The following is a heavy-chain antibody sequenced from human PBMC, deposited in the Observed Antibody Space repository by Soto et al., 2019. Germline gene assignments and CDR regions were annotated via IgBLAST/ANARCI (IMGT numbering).Heavy chain of an antibody. CDR1: GFTFSSYA. V-gene: IGHV3-33*01. D-gene: IGHD2-2*01. J-gene: IGHJ4*02. Sequence: QVQLVESGGGVVQSGRSLRLSCAASGFTFSSYAMHWVRQAPGKGLEWVALIWYDGSDKHYADSVKGRFIISRDNSKNTLYLQMNSLRAEDTAVYYCAREAVPVAMILGRFFDYWGQGNLVTVSS. CDR2: IWYDGSDK. CDR3: AREAVPVAMILGRFFDY.